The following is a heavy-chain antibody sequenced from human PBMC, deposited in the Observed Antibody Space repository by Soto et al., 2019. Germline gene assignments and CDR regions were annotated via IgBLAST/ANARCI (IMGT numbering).Heavy chain of an antibody. CDR2: INAGNGNT. V-gene: IGHV1-3*01. D-gene: IGHD3-22*01. CDR3: ARARSQGYYYDSSGYDYYFDY. Sequence: ASVKVSCKASGYTFTSYAMHWVRQAPGQRLEWMGWINAGNGNTKYSQKFQGRVTITRDTSASTAYMELSSLRSEDTAVYYRARARSQGYYYDSSGYDYYFDYWGQGTLVTVSS. J-gene: IGHJ4*02. CDR1: GYTFTSYA.